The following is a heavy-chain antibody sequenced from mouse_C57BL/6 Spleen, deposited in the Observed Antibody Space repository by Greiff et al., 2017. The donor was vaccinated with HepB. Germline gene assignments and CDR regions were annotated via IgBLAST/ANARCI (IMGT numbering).Heavy chain of an antibody. CDR2: ISSGGDYI. CDR3: TRDNYYGSSYRYFDV. V-gene: IGHV5-9-1*02. D-gene: IGHD1-1*01. CDR1: GFTFSSYA. Sequence: DVMLVESGEGLVKPGGSLKLSCAASGFTFSSYAMSWVRQTPEKRLEWVAYISSGGDYIYYADTVKGRFTISRDNARNTLYLQMSSLKSEDTAMYYCTRDNYYGSSYRYFDVWGTGTTVTVSS. J-gene: IGHJ1*03.